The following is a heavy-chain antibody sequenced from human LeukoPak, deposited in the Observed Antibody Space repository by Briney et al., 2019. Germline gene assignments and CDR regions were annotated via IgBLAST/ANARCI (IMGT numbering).Heavy chain of an antibody. CDR3: ARVSDILTCQTLIDY. J-gene: IGHJ4*02. CDR1: GGSISSGGYY. V-gene: IGHV4-31*03. CDR2: IYYSGST. Sequence: SETLSLTCTVSGGSISSGGYYWSWIRQHPGKGLEWIGYIYYSGSTYYNPSLKSRVTISVDTSKNQFSLKLSSVTAADTAVYYCARVSDILTCQTLIDYWGQGTLVTVSS. D-gene: IGHD3-9*01.